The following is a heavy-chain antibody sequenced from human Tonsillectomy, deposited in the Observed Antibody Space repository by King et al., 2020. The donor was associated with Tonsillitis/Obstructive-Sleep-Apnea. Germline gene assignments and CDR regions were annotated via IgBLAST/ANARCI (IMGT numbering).Heavy chain of an antibody. Sequence: QLVQSGGGLVKPGGSLRLSCAASAFTFSSYSMNWVRQAPGKGLEWVSSISSSSSYIYYADSVKGRFTISRDNAKNSLYLQMNSLRAEDTAVYYCARDLRYCSSTSCYANFDYWGQGTLVTVSS. CDR1: AFTFSSYS. V-gene: IGHV3-21*01. CDR3: ARDLRYCSSTSCYANFDY. CDR2: ISSSSSYI. D-gene: IGHD2-2*01. J-gene: IGHJ4*02.